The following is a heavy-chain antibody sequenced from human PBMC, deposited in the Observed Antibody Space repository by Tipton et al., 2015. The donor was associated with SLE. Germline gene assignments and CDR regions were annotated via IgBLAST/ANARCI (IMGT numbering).Heavy chain of an antibody. D-gene: IGHD6-19*01. Sequence: SLRLSCAASDFTFSSSWMSWLRQAPGKGLEWVANIKPDGREIYYVDSVKGRFTISRDNAKTSLYLQMDGLRVGDTAVYYCARDGSGWSITWGQGTLVTVSS. CDR3: ARDGSGWSIT. CDR1: DFTFSSSW. J-gene: IGHJ5*02. CDR2: IKPDGREI. V-gene: IGHV3-7*01.